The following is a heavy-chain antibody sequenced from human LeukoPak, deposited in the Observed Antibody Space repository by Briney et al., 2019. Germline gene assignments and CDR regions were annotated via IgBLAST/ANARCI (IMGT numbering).Heavy chain of an antibody. CDR1: GFTFVAYA. V-gene: IGHV3-43*02. CDR3: AGYNWNYYFDY. CDR2: ISADGGTT. Sequence: GGSLRLSCAASGFTFVAYAIHWVRQAPGKGLEWVSLISADGGTTYYADSVKGRFTISRDNGKNSLYLQMNSLRTEDTALYYCAGYNWNYYFDYWGQGTLVTVSS. D-gene: IGHD1-7*01. J-gene: IGHJ4*02.